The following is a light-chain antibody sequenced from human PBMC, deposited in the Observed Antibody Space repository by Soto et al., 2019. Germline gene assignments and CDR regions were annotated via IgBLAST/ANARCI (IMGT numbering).Light chain of an antibody. Sequence: EIVLTQSPGTLSLSPGERVTLSCRASQTVSSSQLAWYQHKPGQAPSLLIYGASTRATGVPDRFSGSGSGTDFTLTISRLEPEDFAVCCQSYGRSPLGGGTEVDIK. CDR2: GAS. V-gene: IGKV3-20*01. J-gene: IGKJ4*01. CDR3: QSYGRSP. CDR1: QTVSSSQ.